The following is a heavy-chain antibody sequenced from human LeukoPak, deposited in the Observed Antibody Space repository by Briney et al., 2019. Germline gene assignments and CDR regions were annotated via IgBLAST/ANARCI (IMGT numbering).Heavy chain of an antibody. J-gene: IGHJ4*02. CDR3: ARHPPADYYDSSGSLDY. Sequence: SETLSLTCTVSGGSISSSSYYWGWIRQPPGKGLEWIGSIYYSGSTYYNPSLKSRVTISVDTSKNQFSLKLSSVTAADTAVYYCARHPPADYYDSSGSLDYWGQGTLVTVSS. CDR1: GGSISSSSYY. V-gene: IGHV4-39*01. CDR2: IYYSGST. D-gene: IGHD3-22*01.